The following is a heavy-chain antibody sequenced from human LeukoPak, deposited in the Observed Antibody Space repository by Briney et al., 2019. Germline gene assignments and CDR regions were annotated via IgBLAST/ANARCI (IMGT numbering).Heavy chain of an antibody. CDR1: GGSISSSSYY. D-gene: IGHD2-15*01. CDR3: ASSGGRGYDAFDI. CDR2: IYYSGST. V-gene: IGHV4-39*07. J-gene: IGHJ3*02. Sequence: PSETLSLTCTVSGGSISSSSYYRGWIRQPPGKGLEWIGSIYYSGSTYYNPSLKSRVTISVDKSKNQFSLKLSSVTAADTAVYYCASSGGRGYDAFDIWGQGTMVTVSS.